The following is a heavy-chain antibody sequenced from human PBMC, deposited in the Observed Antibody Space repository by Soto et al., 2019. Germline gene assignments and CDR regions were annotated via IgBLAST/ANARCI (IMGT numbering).Heavy chain of an antibody. Sequence: PPETLSLTCAVYGGSFSGFYWRCIRQPPGKGLEWIGDLNHSGSTNHNPSLKSRVSISVDTTKSRHSLKLRPVPGAPTAQYPCARGCSGCYFDYWGRGALDT. CDR3: ARGCSGCYFDY. D-gene: IGHD2-15*01. J-gene: IGHJ4*02. V-gene: IGHV4-34*01. CDR1: GGSFSGFY. CDR2: LNHSGST.